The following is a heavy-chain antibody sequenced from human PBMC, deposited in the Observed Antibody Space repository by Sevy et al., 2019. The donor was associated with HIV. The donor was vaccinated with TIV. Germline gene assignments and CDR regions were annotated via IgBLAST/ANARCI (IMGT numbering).Heavy chain of an antibody. CDR1: GFTFSSYA. Sequence: GGSLRLSCAASGFTFSSYAMSWVRQAPGKGLEWVSAISGSGGSTYYVDSVKGRFTISRDNSKNTLYLQMNSLRAEDTAVYYCAKANYDSSGYYYFWYFQHWGQGTLVTVSS. D-gene: IGHD3-22*01. CDR2: ISGSGGST. V-gene: IGHV3-23*01. CDR3: AKANYDSSGYYYFWYFQH. J-gene: IGHJ1*01.